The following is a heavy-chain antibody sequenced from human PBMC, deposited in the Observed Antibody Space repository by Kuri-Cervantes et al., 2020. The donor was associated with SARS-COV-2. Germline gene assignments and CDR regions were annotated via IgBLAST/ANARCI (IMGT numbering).Heavy chain of an antibody. Sequence: GGSLRLSCAASGFTFDDYAMHWVRQAPGKGLEWVSGISWNSGSIGYADSVKGRFTISRDNSKNTLYLQMNSLRAEDTAVYYCAKRGYGSGDRSYYYMDVWGKGTTVTVSS. V-gene: IGHV3-9*01. D-gene: IGHD3-10*01. CDR2: ISWNSGSI. J-gene: IGHJ6*03. CDR3: AKRGYGSGDRSYYYMDV. CDR1: GFTFDDYA.